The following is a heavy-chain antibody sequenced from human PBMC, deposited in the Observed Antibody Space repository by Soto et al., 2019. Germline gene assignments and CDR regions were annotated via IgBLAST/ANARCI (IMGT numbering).Heavy chain of an antibody. CDR2: IYYSGST. CDR1: GGSISSGGYY. V-gene: IGHV4-31*03. CDR3: ARAYGSGSFVFDP. J-gene: IGHJ5*02. Sequence: NPSETLSLTCTVSGGSISSGGYYWSWIRQHPGKGLEWIGYIYYSGSTYYNPSLKSRVTISVDTSKNQFSLKLSSVTAADTAVYYCARAYGSGSFVFDPWGQGTLVTVSS. D-gene: IGHD3-10*01.